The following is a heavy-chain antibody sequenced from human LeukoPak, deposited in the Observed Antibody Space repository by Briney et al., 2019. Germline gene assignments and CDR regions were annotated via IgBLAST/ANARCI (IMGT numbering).Heavy chain of an antibody. CDR1: GFIFNNYG. CDR3: AKGSSGYFVDL. CDR2: ISNDGGGT. D-gene: IGHD3-22*01. Sequence: GGSLRLSCAASGFIFNNYGLIWVRQAPGKGLEWVSAISNDGGGTNYADFVKGRFTISRDNSKNTLFLQMNSLRAEDTALYYCAKGSSGYFVDLWGQGTLVSVSS. J-gene: IGHJ5*02. V-gene: IGHV3-23*01.